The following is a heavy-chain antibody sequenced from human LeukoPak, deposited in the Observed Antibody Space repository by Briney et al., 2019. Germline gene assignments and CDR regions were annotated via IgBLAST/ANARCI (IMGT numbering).Heavy chain of an antibody. CDR2: IHYTGAT. J-gene: IGHJ4*02. V-gene: IGHV4-34*01. CDR3: ARGNILTGYCFDF. CDR1: GGSITGYY. D-gene: IGHD3-9*01. Sequence: PSETLSLTCAVYGGSITGYYWSWIRQTPGRVLEWVGEIHYTGATSYNPSLKSRATISTDTSKNQFSLRLSSVTAADTAVYYCARGNILTGYCFDFWGQGALVTVSS.